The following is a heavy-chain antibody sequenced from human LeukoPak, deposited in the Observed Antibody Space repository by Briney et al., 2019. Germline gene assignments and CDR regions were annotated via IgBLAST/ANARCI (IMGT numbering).Heavy chain of an antibody. Sequence: PSETLSLTCGVSGGSISRSGYYWGWVRQAPGKGLEWVSAISGSGGSTYYADSVKGRFTISRDNSKNTLYLQMNSLRAEDTAVYYCAKVGDYSNYFDYWGQGTLVTVSS. J-gene: IGHJ4*02. CDR3: AKVGDYSNYFDY. V-gene: IGHV3-23*01. CDR1: GGSISRSGYY. CDR2: ISGSGGST. D-gene: IGHD4-11*01.